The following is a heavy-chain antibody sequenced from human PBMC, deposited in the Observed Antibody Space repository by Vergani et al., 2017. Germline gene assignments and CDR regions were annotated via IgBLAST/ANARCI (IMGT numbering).Heavy chain of an antibody. CDR1: GGSISSGGYY. V-gene: IGHV4-39*07. CDR2: IYYSGST. D-gene: IGHD3-10*01. CDR3: ARDPTGLEDDWYFDL. Sequence: QLQLQESGSGLVKPSQTLSLTCAVSGGSISSGGYYWGWIRQPPGKGLEWIGSIYYSGSTYYNPSLKSRVTISVDTSKNQFSLKLSSVTAADTAVYYCARDPTGLEDDWYFDLWGRGTLVTVSS. J-gene: IGHJ2*01.